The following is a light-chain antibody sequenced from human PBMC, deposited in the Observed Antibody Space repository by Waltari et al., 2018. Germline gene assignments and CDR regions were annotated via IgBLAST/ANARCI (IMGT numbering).Light chain of an antibody. CDR3: NSRDSSGNPVV. V-gene: IGLV3-19*01. Sequence: SSELTQDPAVSVALGQTVGITCQGDSLRSYYASWYQQKPGQAPVLVIYGKNNRPSGIPDRFSGSSSGNTASLTITGAQAEDEADYYCNSRDSSGNPVVFGGGTKLTVL. J-gene: IGLJ2*01. CDR2: GKN. CDR1: SLRSYY.